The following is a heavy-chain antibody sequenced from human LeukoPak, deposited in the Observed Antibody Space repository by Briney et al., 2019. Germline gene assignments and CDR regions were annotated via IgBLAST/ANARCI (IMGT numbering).Heavy chain of an antibody. Sequence: ASVKVSCKASGYTFTGYYMHWVRQAPGQGLEWMGWINPNSGGTNYAQKFQGRVTMTRDTSISTAYMELSRLRSDDTAVYYCARALTMVRGVIIFGYWGQGTLVTVSS. J-gene: IGHJ4*02. CDR2: INPNSGGT. CDR1: GYTFTGYY. CDR3: ARALTMVRGVIIFGY. D-gene: IGHD3-10*01. V-gene: IGHV1-2*02.